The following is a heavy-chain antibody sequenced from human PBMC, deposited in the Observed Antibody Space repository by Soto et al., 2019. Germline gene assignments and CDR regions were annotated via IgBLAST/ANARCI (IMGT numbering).Heavy chain of an antibody. D-gene: IGHD5-18*01. CDR1: GYTFSNYG. CDR2: INPSGGST. Sequence: ASVKVSCKASGYTFSNYGITWVRQAPGQGLEWMGIINPSGGSTSYAQKFQGRVTMTRGTSTSTVYMELSSLRSEDTAVYYCARDVPSSTAMVTSSWFDPWGQGTLVTVSS. CDR3: ARDVPSSTAMVTSSWFDP. J-gene: IGHJ5*02. V-gene: IGHV1-46*01.